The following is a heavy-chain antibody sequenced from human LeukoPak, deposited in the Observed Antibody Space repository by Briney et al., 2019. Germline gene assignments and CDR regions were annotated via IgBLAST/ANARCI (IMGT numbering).Heavy chain of an antibody. D-gene: IGHD3-22*01. J-gene: IGHJ4*02. Sequence: SETLSLTCTVSGGSISSYYWSWIRQPPGKGLEWIGYIYYSGSTNYNPSLKSRVTISVDTSKNQFSLKLSSVTAADTAVYYCARGSSGYYYVLRDYFDYWGQGTLVTVSS. CDR2: IYYSGST. CDR3: ARGSSGYYYVLRDYFDY. CDR1: GGSISSYY. V-gene: IGHV4-59*01.